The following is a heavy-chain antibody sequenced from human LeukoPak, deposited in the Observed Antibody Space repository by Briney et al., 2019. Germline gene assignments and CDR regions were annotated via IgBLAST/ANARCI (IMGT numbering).Heavy chain of an antibody. Sequence: GGSLRLSCAASGFTFSSYAMTWVRQAPGKGLEWVSVIGRSCDDMQYADSVKGRFTISRDNSKDTLYLQMNGLRAEDTAVYYCAKYAPPTTVVTRFFDYWGQGTLVTVSP. J-gene: IGHJ4*02. V-gene: IGHV3-23*01. CDR3: AKYAPPTTVVTRFFDY. CDR1: GFTFSSYA. D-gene: IGHD4-23*01. CDR2: IGRSCDDM.